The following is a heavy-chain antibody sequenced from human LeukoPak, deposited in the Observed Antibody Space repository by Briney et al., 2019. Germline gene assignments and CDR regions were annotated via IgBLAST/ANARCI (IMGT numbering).Heavy chain of an antibody. CDR1: GGSFSGYY. Sequence: SETLSLTCAVYGGSFSGYYWSWIRQPPGKGLEWIGEINHSGSTNYNPSLKSRVTISVDTSKNQFSLKLSSVTAADTAVYYCARGPFDCSGDCYKQDWYFDLWGRGTLVTVSS. D-gene: IGHD2-21*02. V-gene: IGHV4-34*01. CDR3: ARGPFDCSGDCYKQDWYFDL. J-gene: IGHJ2*01. CDR2: INHSGST.